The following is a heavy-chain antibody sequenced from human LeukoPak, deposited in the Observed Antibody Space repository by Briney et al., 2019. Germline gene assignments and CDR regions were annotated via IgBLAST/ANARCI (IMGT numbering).Heavy chain of an antibody. CDR3: AKDGLWFGEFWFDS. CDR1: GFTFRDYG. Sequence: PGGSLRLSCAASGFTFRDYGMHWVRQAPGKGLEWVTFIRNDGSNKYYTDPVKGRFTISRDNSKNTLYLQMNSLRAEDTAVYYCAKDGLWFGEFWFDSWGQGTLVTVSS. D-gene: IGHD3-10*01. J-gene: IGHJ5*01. CDR2: IRNDGSNK. V-gene: IGHV3-30*02.